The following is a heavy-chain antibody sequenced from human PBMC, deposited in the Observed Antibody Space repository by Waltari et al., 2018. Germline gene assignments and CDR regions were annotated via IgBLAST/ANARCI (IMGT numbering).Heavy chain of an antibody. CDR1: GFPFHNAW. D-gene: IGHD3-10*01. J-gene: IGHJ4*02. CDR3: TQIALWFGDPVDY. Sequence: EVQLVESGGGLVEPGGTLRLSCGASGFPFHNAWLHWVRQAPGKGLEWLGRIKSDTYGGTTDYAAPVKGRFTISRDDSKNTLYLQMNSLKTEDTAVYYCTQIALWFGDPVDYWGQGTLVTVSA. V-gene: IGHV3-15*07. CDR2: IKSDTYGGTT.